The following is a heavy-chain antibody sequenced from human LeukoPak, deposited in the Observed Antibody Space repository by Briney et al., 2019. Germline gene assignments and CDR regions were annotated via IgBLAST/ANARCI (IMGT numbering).Heavy chain of an antibody. CDR3: ASSSGWYLSSDY. D-gene: IGHD6-19*01. Sequence: GGSLRFSCAASGFTFRTYGMHWVRQAPGKGLEWVAVIWYDGSDKYHADSVKGRFTISRDNSKNMLYLQMNSLRAEDTAVYYCASSSGWYLSSDYWGQGTLVTVSP. CDR1: GFTFRTYG. V-gene: IGHV3-33*01. CDR2: IWYDGSDK. J-gene: IGHJ4*02.